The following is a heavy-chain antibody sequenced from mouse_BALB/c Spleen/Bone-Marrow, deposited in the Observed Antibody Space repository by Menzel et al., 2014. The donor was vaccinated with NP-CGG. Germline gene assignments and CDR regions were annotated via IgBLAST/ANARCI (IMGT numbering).Heavy chain of an antibody. CDR1: GYTFTSYY. J-gene: IGHJ2*01. D-gene: IGHD2-4*01. V-gene: IGHV1S81*02. CDR3: TREAYYDYDYFDY. CDR2: INPSNGGT. Sequence: QVQLKQSGAELVKPGASVKLSCKASGYTFTSYYMYWVKPRPGQGLEWIGGINPSNGGTDFNEKFKSKATLTVDKSSSTAYMQLSSLTSEDSAVYYCTREAYYDYDYFDYWGQGTTLTVSS.